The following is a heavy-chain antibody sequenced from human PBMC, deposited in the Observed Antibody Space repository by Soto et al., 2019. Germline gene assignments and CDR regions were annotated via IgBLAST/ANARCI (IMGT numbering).Heavy chain of an antibody. J-gene: IGHJ6*03. D-gene: IGHD3-3*01. CDR3: ARVQSPYYDFWSGYRPRYYYIDV. CDR2: MNPNSGNT. V-gene: IGHV1-8*01. Sequence: GASVKVSCKASGYTFTSYDINWVRQATGQGLEWMGWMNPNSGNTGYAQKFQGRVTMTRNTSISTAYMELSSLRSEDTAVYYCARVQSPYYDFWSGYRPRYYYIDVWGKGTTVTVSS. CDR1: GYTFTSYD.